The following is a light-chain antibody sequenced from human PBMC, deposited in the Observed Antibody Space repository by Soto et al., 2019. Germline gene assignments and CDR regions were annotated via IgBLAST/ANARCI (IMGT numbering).Light chain of an antibody. CDR1: SSDVGGYNY. CDR2: EVS. CDR3: SSYTSSSTWV. V-gene: IGLV2-14*01. J-gene: IGLJ3*02. Sequence: QSVLTQPASVSGSPRPSITISCTGTSSDVGGYNYVSWYQQHPGKAPKLMIYEVSNRPSGVSDRFSGSRSGNTASLTISGLQAEDESDYYCSSYTSSSTWVFGGGTKVTVL.